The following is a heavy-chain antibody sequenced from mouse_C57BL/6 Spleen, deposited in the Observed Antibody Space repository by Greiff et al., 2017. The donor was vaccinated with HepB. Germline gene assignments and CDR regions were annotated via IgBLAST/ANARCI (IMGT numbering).Heavy chain of an antibody. CDR3: ARETAQATSWFAY. J-gene: IGHJ3*01. Sequence: VHVKQSGAELVKPGASVKLSCTASGFNIKDYYMHWVKQRTEQGLEWIGRIDPEDGETKYAPKFQGKATITADTSSNTAYLQLSSLTSEDTAVYYCARETAQATSWFAYWGQGTLVTVSA. D-gene: IGHD3-2*02. CDR1: GFNIKDYY. V-gene: IGHV14-2*01. CDR2: IDPEDGET.